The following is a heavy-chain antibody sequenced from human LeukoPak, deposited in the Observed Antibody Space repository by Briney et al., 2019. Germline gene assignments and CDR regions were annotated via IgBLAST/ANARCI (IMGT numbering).Heavy chain of an antibody. CDR3: ARDGGYCSGGSCFPHNWFDP. J-gene: IGHJ5*02. Sequence: ASVKVSCKASGYTFTNYYMHWVRQAPGQGLEWMGIINPSGGSTSYAQKFQGRVTMTRDTSTSTVYMELSSLRSEDTAVYYCARDGGYCSGGSCFPHNWFDPWGQGTLVTVSP. CDR2: INPSGGST. V-gene: IGHV1-46*01. D-gene: IGHD2-15*01. CDR1: GYTFTNYY.